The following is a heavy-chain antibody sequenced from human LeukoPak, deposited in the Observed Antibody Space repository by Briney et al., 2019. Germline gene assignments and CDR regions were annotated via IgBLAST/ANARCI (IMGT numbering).Heavy chain of an antibody. CDR3: ARDYLHYEG. CDR2: IRHDGSEK. CDR1: GFTLSTYW. V-gene: IGHV3-7*01. J-gene: IGHJ4*02. D-gene: IGHD3-22*01. Sequence: PGGSLRLSCATSGFTLSTYWMTWVRQAPGKGPEWVANIRHDGSEKNYVDSVKGRFTIFRDNAKNSLYLQMNSLRVEDTAVYYCARDYLHYEGWGPGTLVTVSS.